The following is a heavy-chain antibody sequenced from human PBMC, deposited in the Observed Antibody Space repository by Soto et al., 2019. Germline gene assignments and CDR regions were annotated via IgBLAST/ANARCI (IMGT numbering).Heavy chain of an antibody. J-gene: IGHJ4*02. CDR3: ARGGATTRVQDY. CDR1: GYTFTSYA. CDR2: INAGNGNT. Sequence: ASVKVSCXASGYTFTSYAMHWVRQAPGQRLEWMGWINAGNGNTKYSQKFQGRVTITRDTSASTAYMELSSLRSEDTAVYYCARGGATTRVQDYWGQGTLVTVSS. V-gene: IGHV1-3*01. D-gene: IGHD1-26*01.